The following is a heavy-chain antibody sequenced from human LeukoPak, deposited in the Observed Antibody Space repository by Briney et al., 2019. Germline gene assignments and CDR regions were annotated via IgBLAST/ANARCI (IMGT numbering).Heavy chain of an antibody. CDR2: INHSGST. J-gene: IGHJ6*02. CDR1: GGSFRNYY. D-gene: IGHD2-2*01. V-gene: IGHV4-34*01. CDR3: ASLRLGVRPYSSRLGNYYYGLDV. Sequence: PSETLSLTCAVSGGSFRNYYWTWIRQPPGKGLEWIGEINHSGSTNYNPSLKSRVSLSGDSSENQFSLKLSSVTAADTVLYHCASLRLGVRPYSSRLGNYYYGLDVWGQGTTVTVSS.